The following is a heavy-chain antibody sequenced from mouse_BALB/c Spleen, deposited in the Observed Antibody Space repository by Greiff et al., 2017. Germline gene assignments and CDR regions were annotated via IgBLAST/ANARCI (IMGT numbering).Heavy chain of an antibody. CDR2: INSNGGST. V-gene: IGHV5-6-3*01. CDR3: ARDGYYYFDY. CDR1: GFTFSSYG. D-gene: IGHD2-3*01. Sequence: EVKVEESGGGLVQPGGSLKLSCAASGFTFSSYGMSWVRQTPDKRLELVATINSNGGSTYYPDSVKGRFTISRDNAKNTLYLQMSSLKSEDTAMYYCARDGYYYFDYWGQGTTLTVSS. J-gene: IGHJ2*01.